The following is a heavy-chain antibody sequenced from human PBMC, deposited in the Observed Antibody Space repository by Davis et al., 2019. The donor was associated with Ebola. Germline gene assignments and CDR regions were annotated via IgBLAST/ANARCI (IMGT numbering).Heavy chain of an antibody. CDR2: ISYDGSDT. V-gene: IGHV3-30*18. D-gene: IGHD3-16*01. CDR1: GFTFSSYG. Sequence: GESLKISCVASGFTFSSYGFYWVRQAPGKGLEWVAAISYDGSDTYYADSVKGRFTISRDNSKDTLYLQMNALTAEDTALYYCAKLRSHDYTDSSDDFYLDLWGRGTLVTVSS. J-gene: IGHJ2*01. CDR3: AKLRSHDYTDSSDDFYLDL.